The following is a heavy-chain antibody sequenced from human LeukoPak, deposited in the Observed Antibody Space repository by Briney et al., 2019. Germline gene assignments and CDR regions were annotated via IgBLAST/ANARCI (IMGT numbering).Heavy chain of an antibody. Sequence: PGGSLRLSCAASGFTVSSNYMSWVRQAPGKGLEWVSVIYSGGSTYYADSVKGRFTISRDKSKNTLYLQMNSLRAEDTAVYYCARDLGYYDILTGYWGQGTLVTVSS. D-gene: IGHD3-9*01. J-gene: IGHJ4*02. CDR3: ARDLGYYDILTGY. CDR2: IYSGGST. V-gene: IGHV3-66*02. CDR1: GFTVSSNY.